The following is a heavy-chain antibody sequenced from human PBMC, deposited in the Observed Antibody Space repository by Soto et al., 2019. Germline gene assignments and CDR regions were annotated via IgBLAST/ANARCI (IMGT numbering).Heavy chain of an antibody. Sequence: EVQLLESGGGLIQPGGSLRLSCAASGLTFSSYAMTWVRQAPGKGLEWVAGISGSGNTKYHADSVKGRFTISRDNSKNTLFLQINRLRAEDTALYYCAKNDFGDYYYYMDVWGKGATVTVSS. CDR1: GLTFSSYA. CDR2: ISGSGNTK. J-gene: IGHJ6*03. D-gene: IGHD4-17*01. CDR3: AKNDFGDYYYYMDV. V-gene: IGHV3-23*01.